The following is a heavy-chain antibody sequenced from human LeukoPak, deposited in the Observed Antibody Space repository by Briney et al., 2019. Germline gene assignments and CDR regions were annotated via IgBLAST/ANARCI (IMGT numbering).Heavy chain of an antibody. D-gene: IGHD3-3*01. CDR1: GFTFSSYA. J-gene: IGHJ3*02. Sequence: PGGSLRLSCAASGFTFSSYAMSWVRQAPGKGLEWVSAISGSGGSTYYADSVKGRFTISRDNSKNTLYLQMNSLRAEDTAVYYCARADFTYYDFWSGYHGAFDIWAKGQWSPSLQ. CDR3: ARADFTYYDFWSGYHGAFDI. CDR2: ISGSGGST. V-gene: IGHV3-23*01.